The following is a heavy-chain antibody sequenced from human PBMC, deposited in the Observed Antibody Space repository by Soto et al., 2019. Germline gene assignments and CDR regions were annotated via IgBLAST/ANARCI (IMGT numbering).Heavy chain of an antibody. CDR2: IIPIFGTA. V-gene: IGHV1-69*13. Sequence: SVKVSFKASGGTFSSYAISWVRQAPGQGLEWMGGIIPIFGTANYAQKFQGRVTITADESTSTAYMELSSLRSEDTAVYYCARVAGTTRGGDCLHFQHWGQGTLVTVSS. CDR1: GGTFSSYA. J-gene: IGHJ1*01. CDR3: ARVAGTTRGGDCLHFQH. D-gene: IGHD2-21*02.